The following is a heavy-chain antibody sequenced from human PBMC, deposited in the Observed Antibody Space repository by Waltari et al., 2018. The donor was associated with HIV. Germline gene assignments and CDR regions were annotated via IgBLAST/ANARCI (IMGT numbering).Heavy chain of an antibody. CDR2: LHPGDSDT. CDR3: ATVPYSSGWYYPPGSD. CDR1: GYSFTRYW. J-gene: IGHJ4*02. D-gene: IGHD6-19*01. V-gene: IGHV5-51*03. Sequence: EVQLVQSGAEVKKPGESLKISCKGYGYSFTRYWIGWVRQMPGEGLEWMGMLHPGDSDTRSSPSFQGQVTSSTDKSISTAYLQWSSLKASDTAMYYCATVPYSSGWYYPPGSDWGQGTLVTVSS.